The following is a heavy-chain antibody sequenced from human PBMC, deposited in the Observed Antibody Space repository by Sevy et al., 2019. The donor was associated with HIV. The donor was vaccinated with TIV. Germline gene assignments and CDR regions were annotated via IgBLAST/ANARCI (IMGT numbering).Heavy chain of an antibody. J-gene: IGHJ3*02. CDR2: IYSGGST. Sequence: GGSLRLSCAASGFTVSSNYMSWVRQAPGKGLEWVSVIYSGGSTYYADSVKGRFTISRDNSKNTLYLRMNSLRAEDTAVYYCAESRVTGAFDIWGQGTMVTVSS. CDR3: AESRVTGAFDI. CDR1: GFTVSSNY. D-gene: IGHD2-21*02. V-gene: IGHV3-53*01.